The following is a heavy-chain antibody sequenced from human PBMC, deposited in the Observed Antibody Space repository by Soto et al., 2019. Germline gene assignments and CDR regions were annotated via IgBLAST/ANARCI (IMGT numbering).Heavy chain of an antibody. Sequence: QVQLVESGGGLVKPGGSLRLSCVASGFAFSDHYMTWIRQAPGKGLEWISYISSSATTIFYAESVRGRFSISRDNDKNSLFLQMNSLRVDDTAVYYCARVGALAYKDGGQGTRVPVSS. CDR1: GFAFSDHY. CDR3: ARVGALAYKD. D-gene: IGHD3-16*01. J-gene: IGHJ4*02. CDR2: ISSSATTI. V-gene: IGHV3-11*01.